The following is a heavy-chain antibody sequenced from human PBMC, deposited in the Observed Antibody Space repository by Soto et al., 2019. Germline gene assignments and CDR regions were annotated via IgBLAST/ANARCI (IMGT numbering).Heavy chain of an antibody. V-gene: IGHV1-69*01. D-gene: IGHD4-17*01. CDR2: IIPIFDTT. Sequence: QVQLVQSGAEVKKPGSSVKVSCRASGGTFTSYAFSWVRQAPGQVLEWMGGIIPIFDTTSYAQKFQGRVTITADESTSTAYMELSSLRSGDTAVYYCAGCPYGDYDFGSLDYWGQGTLVTVSS. J-gene: IGHJ4*02. CDR1: GGTFTSYA. CDR3: AGCPYGDYDFGSLDY.